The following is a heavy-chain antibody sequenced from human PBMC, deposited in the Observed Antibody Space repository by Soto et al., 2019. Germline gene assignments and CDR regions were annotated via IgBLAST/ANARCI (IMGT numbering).Heavy chain of an antibody. CDR1: GGYIRSYY. CDR3: ARAPYYYDTPGWFDP. Sequence: SQTLSLSYTVSGGYIRSYYWSWIRQHPGKGLEWIGYIYYSGSTYYNPSLKSRVTISVDTSKNQFSLKLSSVTAADTAVYYCARAPYYYDTPGWFDPWVQGTLVTVSS. D-gene: IGHD3-22*01. CDR2: IYYSGST. J-gene: IGHJ5*02. V-gene: IGHV4-31*03.